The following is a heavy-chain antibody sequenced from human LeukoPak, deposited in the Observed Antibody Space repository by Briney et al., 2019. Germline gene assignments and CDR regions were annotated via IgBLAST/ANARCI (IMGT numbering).Heavy chain of an antibody. CDR1: GYSFTSYW. CDR3: ARHFEEVITTVDYFDY. D-gene: IGHD3-22*01. V-gene: IGHV5-51*01. J-gene: IGHJ4*02. Sequence: GESLKISCKGSGYSFTSYWIGWVRQMPGKGLEWMGIIYPGDSDTRYSPSFQGQVTISADKSISTAYLQWRSLKASDTAMYYCARHFEEVITTVDYFDYWGQGTLVTVSS. CDR2: IYPGDSDT.